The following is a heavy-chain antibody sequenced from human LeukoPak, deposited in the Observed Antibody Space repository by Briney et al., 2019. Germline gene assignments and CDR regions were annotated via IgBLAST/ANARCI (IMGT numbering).Heavy chain of an antibody. CDR1: GFTFSGFA. CDR3: AKMKGHPLPKYYMDV. J-gene: IGHJ6*01. V-gene: IGHV3-23*01. D-gene: IGHD1-26*01. CDR2: ISGSGDNT. Sequence: GGSLRLSRAASGFTFSGFAMSWVRRTPGKGLEWVSGISGSGDNTLYADSVKGRFTISRDNSKNTLYPEMNSLRAEDTAIYYCAKMKGHPLPKYYMDVWGQGTTVTVSS.